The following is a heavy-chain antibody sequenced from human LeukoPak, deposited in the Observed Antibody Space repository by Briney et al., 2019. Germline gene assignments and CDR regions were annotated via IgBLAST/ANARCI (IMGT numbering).Heavy chain of an antibody. CDR2: INPNSGGT. D-gene: IGHD3-3*01. CDR1: GYTVTGYY. Sequence: GASVKVSCKASGYTVTGYYMHWVRQAPGQGLEWMGWINPNSGGTNYAQKFQGRVTMTRDTSISTAYMELSRLGSDDTAVYYCARSPIPITIFINTYYFDYWGQGTLVTVSS. V-gene: IGHV1-2*02. J-gene: IGHJ4*02. CDR3: ARSPIPITIFINTYYFDY.